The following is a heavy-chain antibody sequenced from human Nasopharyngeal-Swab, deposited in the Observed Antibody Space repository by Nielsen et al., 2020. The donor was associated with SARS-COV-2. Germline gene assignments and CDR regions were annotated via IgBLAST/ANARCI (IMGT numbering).Heavy chain of an antibody. CDR1: GFTFSSYW. Sequence: GEFLKISCAASGFTFSSYWMSWVRQAPGKGLEWVANIKQDGSEKYYVDSVKGRFTISRDNAKNSLYLQMNSLRAEDTAVYYCAARYSSSWWDAFDIWGQGTMVTVSS. J-gene: IGHJ3*02. CDR3: AARYSSSWWDAFDI. V-gene: IGHV3-7*01. CDR2: IKQDGSEK. D-gene: IGHD6-13*01.